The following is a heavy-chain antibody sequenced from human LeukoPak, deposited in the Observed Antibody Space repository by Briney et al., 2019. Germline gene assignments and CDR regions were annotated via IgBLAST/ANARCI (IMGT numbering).Heavy chain of an antibody. Sequence: GGSLRLSCAASEFTFSNYVMNWVRQAPGKGLEWVSTISGGGGSTYYADSVRGRFTISRDNSKNTLYLQVNSLRAEDTAVYYCAKGGKWDVTPFDYWGQGTLVTVSS. D-gene: IGHD1-26*01. CDR3: AKGGKWDVTPFDY. V-gene: IGHV3-23*01. CDR1: EFTFSNYV. CDR2: ISGGGGST. J-gene: IGHJ4*02.